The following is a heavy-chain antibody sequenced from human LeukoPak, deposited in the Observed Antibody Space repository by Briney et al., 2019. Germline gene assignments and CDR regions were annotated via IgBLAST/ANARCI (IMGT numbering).Heavy chain of an antibody. J-gene: IGHJ4*02. CDR3: ARDQAALAARPFDY. D-gene: IGHD6-6*01. Sequence: GASVKVSCNTSGYTFTGYYIHWVRQAPGQGLEWMGWINPNSGGTNYAQKFQGRVSMTRDTSISTAYMELSRLRSDDTAVYYCARDQAALAARPFDYWGQGTLVTVSS. V-gene: IGHV1-2*02. CDR1: GYTFTGYY. CDR2: INPNSGGT.